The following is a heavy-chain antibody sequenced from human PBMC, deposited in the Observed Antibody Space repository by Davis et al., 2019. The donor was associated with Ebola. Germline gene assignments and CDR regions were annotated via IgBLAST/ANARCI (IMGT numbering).Heavy chain of an antibody. CDR1: GGSISSSSYY. CDR2: IYYSGST. CDR3: AETKAVGGYSYGLDY. J-gene: IGHJ4*02. V-gene: IGHV4-39*01. Sequence: PGGSLRLSCTVSGGSISSSSYYWGWIRQPPGKGLEWIGSIYYSGSTYYNPSLKSRVTISVDTSKNQFSLKLSSVTAADTAVYYCAETKAVGGYSYGLDYWGQGTLVTVSS. D-gene: IGHD5-18*01.